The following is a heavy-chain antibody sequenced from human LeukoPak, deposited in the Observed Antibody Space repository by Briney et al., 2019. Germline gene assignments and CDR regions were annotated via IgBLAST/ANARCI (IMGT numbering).Heavy chain of an antibody. D-gene: IGHD1-7*01. V-gene: IGHV3-74*01. CDR3: ATAGNYRFDY. CDR2: INPDGSTI. Sequence: GGSLRLSCAASGFTFSNYWVHWVRQAPGKGLVWVSRINPDGSTINYADSVKGRFTISRDNAKDTLYLQMNSLRAEDTAVYYCATAGNYRFDYWGQGTLVTVSS. CDR1: GFTFSNYW. J-gene: IGHJ4*02.